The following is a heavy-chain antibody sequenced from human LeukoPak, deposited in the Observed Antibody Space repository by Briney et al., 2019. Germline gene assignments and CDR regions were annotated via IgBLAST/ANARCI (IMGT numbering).Heavy chain of an antibody. CDR2: ISYDGSNK. CDR1: GFTFSSYA. D-gene: IGHD3-22*01. V-gene: IGHV3-30-3*01. Sequence: GRSLRLSRAASGFTFSSYAMHWVRQAPGKGLEWVAVISYDGSNKYYADSVKGRFTISRDNSKNTLYLQMNSLRAEDTAVYYCARVNCRYYDSSGYIPRCHAFDIWGQGTMVTVSS. CDR3: ARVNCRYYDSSGYIPRCHAFDI. J-gene: IGHJ3*02.